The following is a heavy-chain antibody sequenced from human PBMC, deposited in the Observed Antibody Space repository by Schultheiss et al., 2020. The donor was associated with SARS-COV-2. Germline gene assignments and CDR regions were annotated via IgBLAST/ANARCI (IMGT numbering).Heavy chain of an antibody. D-gene: IGHD2-15*01. CDR3: ARGGGFDY. V-gene: IGHV3-30*01. CDR1: GFTFSSYA. J-gene: IGHJ4*02. Sequence: GGSLRLSCAASGFTFSSYAMLWVRQAPGKGLEWVAVIWYDGSNKYYADSVKGRFTISRENSKNTLYLQMNSLRAEDTAVYYCARGGGFDYWGQGTLVTVSS. CDR2: IWYDGSNK.